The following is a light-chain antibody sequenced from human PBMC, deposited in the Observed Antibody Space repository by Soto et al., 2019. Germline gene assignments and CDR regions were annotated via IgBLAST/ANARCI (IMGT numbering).Light chain of an antibody. CDR2: DAS. J-gene: IGKJ1*01. Sequence: DIQMTQSPSTLSASVGDRVTITCRASQSISSWLAWYQQKPGKAPKLLIYDASSLESGVPSRFSGSGSGTEFTLTISSLQPDDFATCYGQQYNSYPWACGQGTKVEIK. V-gene: IGKV1-5*01. CDR3: QQYNSYPWA. CDR1: QSISSW.